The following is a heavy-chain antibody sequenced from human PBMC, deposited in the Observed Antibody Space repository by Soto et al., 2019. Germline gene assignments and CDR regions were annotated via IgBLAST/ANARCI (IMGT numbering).Heavy chain of an antibody. D-gene: IGHD3-22*01. V-gene: IGHV5-51*01. CDR2: IYPGDSAT. CDR1: GYRFTSYW. J-gene: IGHJ3*02. CDR3: TRPPPIDGISGYYYENDACDI. Sequence: PGESLKISCKGSGYRFTSYWIGWVGQMLGKGLEWMGIIYPGDSATSYSPCLQGQVTISANNAISTAYLQWSSLKAADTAMYYCTRPPPIDGISGYYYENDACDIWCLGTMVTV.